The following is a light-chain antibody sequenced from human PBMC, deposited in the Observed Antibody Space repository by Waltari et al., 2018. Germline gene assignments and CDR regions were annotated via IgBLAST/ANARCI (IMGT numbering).Light chain of an antibody. J-gene: IGKJ2*01. CDR3: QQYGSSPYT. Sequence: EIVLTQSPGTLSLSPGERATLTCRASQSVSSTHLAWYQQKPGQAPGLLIYGASNRATGIPDRFSGSGSGTDFTLTISRLEPEDFAVYYCQQYGSSPYTFGPGTKLGIK. CDR1: QSVSSTH. V-gene: IGKV3-20*01. CDR2: GAS.